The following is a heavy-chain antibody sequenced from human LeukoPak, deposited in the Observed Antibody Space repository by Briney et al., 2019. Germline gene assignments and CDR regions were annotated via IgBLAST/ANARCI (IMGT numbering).Heavy chain of an antibody. CDR1: GYTFTSYD. Sequence: ASVKVSCKASGYTFTSYDISWVRQATGQGLEWMGWMNPISGNTGYAQKFQGRVTMTRGTSISTAYMELSSLRSEDTAVYYCARPYCSGGDCLRYFDLWGRGTLITVSS. V-gene: IGHV1-8*01. CDR2: MNPISGNT. J-gene: IGHJ2*01. CDR3: ARPYCSGGDCLRYFDL. D-gene: IGHD2-15*01.